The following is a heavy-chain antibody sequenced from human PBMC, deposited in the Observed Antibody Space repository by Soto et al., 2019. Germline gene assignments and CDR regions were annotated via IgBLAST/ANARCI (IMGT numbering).Heavy chain of an antibody. J-gene: IGHJ2*01. D-gene: IGHD7-27*01. V-gene: IGHV3-33*01. Sequence: QVQLVESGGGVVQSGRSLRLSCVASGFAFGVYGMHWIRQAPGKGLEWVAVIGHDGKYENYADSVRGRFTISRDNSKNTLYLQLYSLGDEDTARYYCARDLGMGKYFDVWGRGTRVTVSS. CDR1: GFAFGVYG. CDR3: ARDLGMGKYFDV. CDR2: IGHDGKYE.